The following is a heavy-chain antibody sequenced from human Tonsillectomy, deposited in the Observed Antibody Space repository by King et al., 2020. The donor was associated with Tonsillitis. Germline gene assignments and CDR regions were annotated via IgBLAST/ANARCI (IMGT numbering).Heavy chain of an antibody. CDR3: ASSDYSSAGYN. CDR2: IDPSDSYI. V-gene: IGHV5-10-1*03. J-gene: IGHJ4*02. D-gene: IGHD6-19*01. Sequence: QLVQSGAEVKKPGESLRISCKGSGYSFTSYWISWVRQMPGKGLEWMGRIDPSDSYIKYSTSFQGHVTISADKSISTAYLQWSSLEASDTAMYYCASSDYSSAGYNWGQGTLVTVSS. CDR1: GYSFTSYW.